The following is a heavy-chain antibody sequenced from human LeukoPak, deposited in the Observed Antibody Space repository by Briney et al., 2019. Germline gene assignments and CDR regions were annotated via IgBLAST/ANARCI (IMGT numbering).Heavy chain of an antibody. V-gene: IGHV1-2*02. CDR2: INPNSSGT. CDR1: GYTFTGYY. J-gene: IGHJ4*02. D-gene: IGHD6-13*01. CDR3: ARVQARDRGYSSSRTAFDY. Sequence: ASVKVSCKASGYTFTGYYMHWVRQAPGQGLEWMGWINPNSSGTNYAQKFQGRVTMTRDTSISTAYMELSRLRSDDTAVYYCARVQARDRGYSSSRTAFDYWGQGTLVTVSS.